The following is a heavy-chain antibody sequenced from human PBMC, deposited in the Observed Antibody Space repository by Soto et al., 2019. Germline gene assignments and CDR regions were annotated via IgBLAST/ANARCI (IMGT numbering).Heavy chain of an antibody. J-gene: IGHJ4*02. CDR1: GYTFTSYY. CDR2: INPSGGST. V-gene: IGHV1-46*01. CDR3: ARSWYYYDSSGYYIDY. D-gene: IGHD3-22*01. Sequence: SVKVSCKASGYTFTSYYMHWVRQAPGQGLEWMGIINPSGGSTSYAQKFQGRVTMTRDTSTSTVYMELSSLRSEDTAVYYCARSWYYYDSSGYYIDYWGQGTLVTVSS.